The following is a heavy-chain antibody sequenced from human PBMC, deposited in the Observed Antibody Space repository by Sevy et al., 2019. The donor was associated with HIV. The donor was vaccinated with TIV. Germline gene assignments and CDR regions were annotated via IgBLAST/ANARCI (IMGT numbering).Heavy chain of an antibody. CDR2: MNPNSGNT. V-gene: IGHV1-8*01. CDR3: ARNVWRYYYYGMDV. J-gene: IGHJ6*02. Sequence: ASVKVSCKASGYTFTSYDINWVRQATGQGLEWMGWMNPNSGNTGYAQKFQGRVTMTRNTSISTAYMELSSLRSEDTAVYYCARNVWRYYYYGMDVWGQATTVTVS. CDR1: GYTFTSYD.